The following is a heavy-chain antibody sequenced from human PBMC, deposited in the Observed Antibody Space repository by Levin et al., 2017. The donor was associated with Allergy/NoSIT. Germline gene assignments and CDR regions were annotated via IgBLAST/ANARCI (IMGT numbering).Heavy chain of an antibody. CDR3: ARALDYGDYALLGY. Sequence: LSLTCAASGFTFSSYGMHWVRQAPGKGLEWVAVIWYVGSNKYYADSVKGRFTISRDNSKNTMYLQMSSLRAEDTAVYYCARALDYGDYALLGYWGQGTLVTVSS. D-gene: IGHD4-17*01. V-gene: IGHV3-33*01. CDR2: IWYVGSNK. CDR1: GFTFSSYG. J-gene: IGHJ4*02.